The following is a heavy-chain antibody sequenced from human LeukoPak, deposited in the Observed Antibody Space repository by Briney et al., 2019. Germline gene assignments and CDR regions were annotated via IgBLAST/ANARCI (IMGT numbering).Heavy chain of an antibody. CDR2: ISGSGGGT. J-gene: IGHJ4*02. CDR1: GFTFSTVA. Sequence: GGSLTLACAASGFTFSTVARGWVGQAPGQGLEWVSLISGSGGGTHYADSVKGRFAVSRDNSKDILYLQMNSLRADDTAVYYCARSGTEDGYNIYFDHWGQGSLVTVSS. D-gene: IGHD5-24*01. CDR3: ARSGTEDGYNIYFDH. V-gene: IGHV3-23*01.